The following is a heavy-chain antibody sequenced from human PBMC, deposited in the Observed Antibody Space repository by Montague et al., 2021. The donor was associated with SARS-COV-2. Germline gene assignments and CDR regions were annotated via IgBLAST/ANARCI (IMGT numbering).Heavy chain of an antibody. D-gene: IGHD3-22*01. CDR1: GGSISSSSYY. CDR2: IYYSGST. V-gene: IGHV4-39*01. CDR3: ARFPTSYYYDSKAAPATPDAFDI. Sequence: ETLSLTCPVSGGSISSSSYYWGWIRQPPGKGLEWIGSIYYSGSTYYNPSLKSRVTISVDTSKNQFSLKLSSVTAADTAVYYCARFPTSYYYDSKAAPATPDAFDIWGQGTMVTVSS. J-gene: IGHJ3*02.